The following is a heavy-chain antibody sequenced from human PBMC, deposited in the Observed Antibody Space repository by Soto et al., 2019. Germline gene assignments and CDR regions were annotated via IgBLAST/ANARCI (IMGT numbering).Heavy chain of an antibody. CDR2: IYWDDDK. CDR1: GFSLSTSGAC. D-gene: IGHD1-1*01. V-gene: IGHV2-5*02. Sequence: ITLKESGPTLVKPTQTLTLTCTFSGFSLSTSGACVGGIRQPPGNVLEWLALIYWDDDKRYSPSLKSRLSITKDTSKNQVVLTMTNMDPVDTAAYYCAQMTRERNWGQGTLVTVSS. CDR3: AQMTRERN. J-gene: IGHJ4*02.